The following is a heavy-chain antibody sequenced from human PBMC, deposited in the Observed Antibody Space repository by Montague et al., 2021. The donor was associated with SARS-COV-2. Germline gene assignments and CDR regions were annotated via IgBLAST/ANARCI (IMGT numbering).Heavy chain of an antibody. J-gene: IGHJ4*02. V-gene: IGHV6-1*01. CDR2: TYYRSKWYN. CDR1: GDSVSSNSAA. Sequence: CAISGDSVSSNSAAWNWIRHSPSRGLEYLGRTYYRSKWYNDYAVSLKSRITINPDTSKNQFSLQLNSVTPDDTAMYYCARGYDKRFDHWGQGTLVTVSS. CDR3: ARGYDKRFDH. D-gene: IGHD3-16*01.